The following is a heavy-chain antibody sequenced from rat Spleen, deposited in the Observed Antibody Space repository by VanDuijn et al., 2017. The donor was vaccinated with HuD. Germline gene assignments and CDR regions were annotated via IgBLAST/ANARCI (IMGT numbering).Heavy chain of an antibody. CDR3: ARDFGPFGITY. J-gene: IGHJ2*01. CDR1: GFSLTIYN. V-gene: IGHV2-41*01. Sequence: QVQLKESGPGLVQPSQTLSLTCTVAGFSLTIYNVHWVRQPPGKGLEWMGVIWNTGGTRYNSALKSRLSISKDTSKSQVFLKMNSLQTEDTATYSCARDFGPFGITYWGQGVMVTVSS. CDR2: IWNTGGT. D-gene: IGHD4-3*01.